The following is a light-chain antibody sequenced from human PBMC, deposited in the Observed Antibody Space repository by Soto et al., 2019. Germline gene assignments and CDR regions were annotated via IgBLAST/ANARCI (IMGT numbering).Light chain of an antibody. Sequence: DIQMTQSPSSVSASVGDRITITCRASQGIHTRLAWYQQKPGKAPKLLIYLASSFQSDVPSRFSGGGSGTDFTLTISSLQSEDLATYYCQQTDTFPFSFGPWNKVDI. V-gene: IGKV1-12*01. CDR3: QQTDTFPFS. CDR1: QGIHTR. J-gene: IGKJ3*01. CDR2: LAS.